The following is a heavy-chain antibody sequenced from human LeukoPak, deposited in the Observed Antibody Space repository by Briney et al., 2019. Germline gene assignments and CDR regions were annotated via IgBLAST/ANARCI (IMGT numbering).Heavy chain of an antibody. J-gene: IGHJ6*02. V-gene: IGHV3-30*04. CDR1: GFTFSSYA. CDR3: ARDISYAMVRGVITNYYYYGMDV. Sequence: AGGSLRLSCAASGFTFSSYAMHWVRQAPGKGLEWVAVISYDGSNKYYADSVKGRFTISRDNSKNTLYLQTNSLRAEDTAVYYCARDISYAMVRGVITNYYYYGMDVWGQGTTVTVSS. D-gene: IGHD3-10*01. CDR2: ISYDGSNK.